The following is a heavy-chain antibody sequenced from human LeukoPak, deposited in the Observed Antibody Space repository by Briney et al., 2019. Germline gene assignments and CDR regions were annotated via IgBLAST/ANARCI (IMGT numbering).Heavy chain of an antibody. Sequence: SETLSLTCAVYGGSFSGYYWSWIRQPPGKGLEWIGEINHSGSTNYNPSLKSRVTISVDTSKNQFSLKLSSVTAADTAVYYCARTLEITFGGVIRYYYYGMDVWGQGTTVTVSS. V-gene: IGHV4-34*01. CDR2: INHSGST. CDR1: GGSFSGYY. J-gene: IGHJ6*02. CDR3: ARTLEITFGGVIRYYYYGMDV. D-gene: IGHD3-16*02.